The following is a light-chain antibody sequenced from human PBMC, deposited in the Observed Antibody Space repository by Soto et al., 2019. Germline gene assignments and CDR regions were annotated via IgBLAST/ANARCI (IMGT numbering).Light chain of an antibody. V-gene: IGLV4-60*02. Sequence: QAVLTQSSSASASLGSSVKLTCTLSSGHSTYIIAWHQQQPGKAPRYLMKLEGSGSYNKGSGVPDRFSGSSSGADRYLTISNPQFEDEADYYCETWDNNPVVFGGGTKLTVL. CDR2: LEGSGSY. CDR3: ETWDNNPVV. J-gene: IGLJ2*01. CDR1: SGHSTYI.